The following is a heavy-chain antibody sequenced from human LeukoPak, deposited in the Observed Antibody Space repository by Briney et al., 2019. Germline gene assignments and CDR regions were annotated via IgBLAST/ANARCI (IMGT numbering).Heavy chain of an antibody. Sequence: GASVKVSCKASGGTFSSYAISWVRQAPGQGLEWMGWMNPNSGNTGYAQKFQGRVTITRNTSISTAYMELSSLRSEDTAVYYCARGPDIVVVPGYMDVWGKGTTVTVSS. CDR1: GGTFSSYA. D-gene: IGHD2-2*01. CDR3: ARGPDIVVVPGYMDV. V-gene: IGHV1-8*03. J-gene: IGHJ6*03. CDR2: MNPNSGNT.